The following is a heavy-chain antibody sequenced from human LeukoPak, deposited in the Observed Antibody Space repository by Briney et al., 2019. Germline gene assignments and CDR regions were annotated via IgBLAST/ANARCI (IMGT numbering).Heavy chain of an antibody. V-gene: IGHV4-31*03. CDR2: IYHSGTT. J-gene: IGHJ4*02. Sequence: SQTLSLTCTVSGGSISGGGYFWGWIRQHPGKGLEWIRYIYHSGTTYYNPSLQSRLTLSVDTSKNQFSLKLSSMTAADTAVYYCARNGDGSGSFYYFDYWGQGTLVTVSS. CDR1: GGSISGGGYF. D-gene: IGHD3-10*01. CDR3: ARNGDGSGSFYYFDY.